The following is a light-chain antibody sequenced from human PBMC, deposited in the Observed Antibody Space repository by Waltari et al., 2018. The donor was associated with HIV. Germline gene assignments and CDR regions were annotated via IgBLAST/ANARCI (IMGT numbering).Light chain of an antibody. J-gene: IGLJ2*01. Sequence: QSVFTQPPPVSAAPGQKVTISSSGITSNIGYGTLSWYQQLPGTAPKLLIYENNKRPSGIPDRFSGSKSGTSATLGITGLQTGDEADYYCAAWDGLVSVEFLVFGGGTKLTVL. V-gene: IGLV1-51*02. CDR1: TSNIGYGT. CDR3: AAWDGLVSVEFLV. CDR2: ENN.